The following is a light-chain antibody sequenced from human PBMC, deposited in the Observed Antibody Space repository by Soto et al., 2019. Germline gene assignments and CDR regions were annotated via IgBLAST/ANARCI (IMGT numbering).Light chain of an antibody. J-gene: IGLJ2*01. CDR3: NSYTTRDTLV. CDR1: SSDVGTYHY. V-gene: IGLV2-14*01. Sequence: QSALTQPASVSGSPGQSITISCSGSSSDVGTYHYVSWYQHHPDKAPRLLIYEVSNRPLGVSNRFSGSKSGNTASLTISGLQAEDEDDYYCNSYTTRDTLVFGGGTKLTVL. CDR2: EVS.